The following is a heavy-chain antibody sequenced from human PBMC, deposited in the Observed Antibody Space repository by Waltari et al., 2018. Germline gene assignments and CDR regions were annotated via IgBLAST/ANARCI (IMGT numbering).Heavy chain of an antibody. J-gene: IGHJ6*02. D-gene: IGHD3-22*01. Sequence: EVQLVESGGGLIQPGGSLRLSCAASGFTVSSNYMSWVRQAPGKGLVRVSVIYSGGSTYYADSVKGRFTISRDNSKNTLYLQMNSLRAEDTAVYYCARIDYYDSSGYNYYYYYYGMDVWGQGTTVTVSS. CDR3: ARIDYYDSSGYNYYYYYYGMDV. V-gene: IGHV3-53*01. CDR2: IYSGGST. CDR1: GFTVSSNY.